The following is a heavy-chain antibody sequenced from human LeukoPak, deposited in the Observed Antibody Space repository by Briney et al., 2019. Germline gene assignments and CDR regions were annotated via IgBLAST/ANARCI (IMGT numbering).Heavy chain of an antibody. Sequence: SVKVSCKASGGTFSSYAISWVRQAPGQGLEWMGGIIPIFGTANYAQKFQGRVTITADKSTSTAYMELSSLRSEDTAVYYCARGGSSGWRTPNDDYWGQGTLVTVSS. V-gene: IGHV1-69*06. CDR3: ARGGSSGWRTPNDDY. CDR2: IIPIFGTA. D-gene: IGHD6-19*01. CDR1: GGTFSSYA. J-gene: IGHJ4*02.